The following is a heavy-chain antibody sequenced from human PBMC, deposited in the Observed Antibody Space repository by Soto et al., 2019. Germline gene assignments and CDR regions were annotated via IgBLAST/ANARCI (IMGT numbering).Heavy chain of an antibody. CDR1: GGSISSSNW. CDR2: IYHSGST. Sequence: TLSLTCAVSGGSISSSNWWSWVRQPPGKGLEWIGEIYHSGSTNYNPSLKSRITISVDKSKNQFSLKLSSVTAADTAVYYCARANYGSGRAMDVWGQGTTVTVSS. J-gene: IGHJ6*02. V-gene: IGHV4-4*02. D-gene: IGHD3-10*01. CDR3: ARANYGSGRAMDV.